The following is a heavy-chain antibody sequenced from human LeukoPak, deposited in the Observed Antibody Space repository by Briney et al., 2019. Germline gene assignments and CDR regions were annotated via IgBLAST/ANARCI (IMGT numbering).Heavy chain of an antibody. Sequence: GGSLRLSCAASGFTFSSYAMSWVRQAPGKGLEWVLAISGSGGTKYYADSVNGRFTISRDNSKNTLYLQMNSLTAEDTALYYCAQVMGVRGAPSDYWGQGTLVTVSS. J-gene: IGHJ4*02. CDR2: ISGSGGTK. V-gene: IGHV3-23*01. CDR1: GFTFSSYA. D-gene: IGHD3-10*01. CDR3: AQVMGVRGAPSDY.